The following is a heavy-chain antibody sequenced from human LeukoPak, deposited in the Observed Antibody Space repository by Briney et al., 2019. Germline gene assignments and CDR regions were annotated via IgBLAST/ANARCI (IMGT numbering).Heavy chain of an antibody. Sequence: PSETLSLTCTVSGGSISSYYWSWIRQPAGKGLEWVGRIYTSGSTNYNPSLKSRVTMSVDTSKNQFSLKLSSVTAADTAVYYCAREAVLMVRGPTRYFDYWGQGTLVTVSS. J-gene: IGHJ4*02. CDR2: IYTSGST. D-gene: IGHD3-10*01. V-gene: IGHV4-4*07. CDR3: AREAVLMVRGPTRYFDY. CDR1: GGSISSYY.